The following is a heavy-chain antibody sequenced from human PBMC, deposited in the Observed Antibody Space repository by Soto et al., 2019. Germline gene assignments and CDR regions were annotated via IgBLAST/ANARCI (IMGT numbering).Heavy chain of an antibody. CDR2: IDVGSGNT. V-gene: IGHV1-58*01. J-gene: IGHJ6*02. CDR3: AARGTGSGDFLDYYYGMDV. Sequence: SVKVSCKASGFTFTNYDVQWVRQARGQRLEWMGWIDVGSGNTNYAQKFQERVTMTRDMSTSTAYMELSSLRSEDTAVYYCAARGTGSGDFLDYYYGMDVWGQGTTVTVSS. CDR1: GFTFTNYD. D-gene: IGHD3-3*01.